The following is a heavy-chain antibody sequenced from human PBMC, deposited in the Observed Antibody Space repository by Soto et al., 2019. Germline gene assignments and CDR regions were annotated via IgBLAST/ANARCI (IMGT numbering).Heavy chain of an antibody. D-gene: IGHD6-13*01. J-gene: IGHJ4*02. Sequence: QVQLQESGPGLVKPSQTLSLTCTVSGGSISSGGYYWSWIRQHPGKGLEWIGYIYYSGSTYYNPSLKSRVTISVVPAKNQFSLKLSSVTAADTAVYYCASGGRVARTFIAAAVDYWGQGALVTVSS. CDR1: GGSISSGGYY. V-gene: IGHV4-31*03. CDR2: IYYSGST. CDR3: ASGGRVARTFIAAAVDY.